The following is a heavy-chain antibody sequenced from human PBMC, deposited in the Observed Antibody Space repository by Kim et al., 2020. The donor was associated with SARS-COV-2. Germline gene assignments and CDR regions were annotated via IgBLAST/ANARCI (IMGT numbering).Heavy chain of an antibody. V-gene: IGHV3-23*01. J-gene: IGHJ3*02. Sequence: TYYEDSLKGRFTISRDNSKNTLYLQMNSLRADDTALYSCAKDRPGGDAFDIWGQGTTVTVSS. D-gene: IGHD3-16*01. CDR2: T. CDR3: AKDRPGGDAFDI.